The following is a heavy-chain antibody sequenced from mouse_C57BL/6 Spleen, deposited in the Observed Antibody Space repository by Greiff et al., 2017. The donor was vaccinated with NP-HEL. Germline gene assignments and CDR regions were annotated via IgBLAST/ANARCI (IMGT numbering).Heavy chain of an antibody. Sequence: QVQLQQSGAELARPGASVKMSCKASGYTFTSYTMHWVKQRPGQGLEWIGYINPSSGYTKYNQKFKDKATLTGDKSSSTAYMQLSSLTSEDSAVYYCARSRGYGAMDYWGQGTSVTVSS. CDR2: INPSSGYT. CDR1: GYTFTSYT. J-gene: IGHJ4*01. CDR3: ARSRGYGAMDY. D-gene: IGHD2-2*01. V-gene: IGHV1-4*01.